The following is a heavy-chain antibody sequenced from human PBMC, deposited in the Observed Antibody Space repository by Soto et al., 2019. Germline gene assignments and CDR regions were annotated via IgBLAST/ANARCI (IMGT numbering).Heavy chain of an antibody. Sequence: SETLSLTCAVYGGSFSGYYRSLIRQPPGKGLEWIGEINHSGSTNYNPSLKSRVTISVDTSKNQFSLKLSSVTAADTAVYYCARGRANIVVVVAYYYGMDVWGQGTTVTVSS. V-gene: IGHV4-34*01. CDR3: ARGRANIVVVVAYYYGMDV. J-gene: IGHJ6*02. CDR1: GGSFSGYY. D-gene: IGHD2-15*01. CDR2: INHSGST.